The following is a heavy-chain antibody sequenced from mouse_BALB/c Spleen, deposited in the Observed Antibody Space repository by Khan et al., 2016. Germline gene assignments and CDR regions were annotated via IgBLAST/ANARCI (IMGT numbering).Heavy chain of an antibody. V-gene: IGHV2-6-7*01. CDR3: SSDYDGFAY. CDR2: IWGDGRK. Sequence: QVQLKESGPGLVAPSQSLSITCTVSGFSLTGYGVNWVRQPPGKGLEWLGTIWGDGRKDYNSALKSRVSISKDNSKSQVFLIMSSLQTDDTANYYCSSDYDGFAYWGQGTLVIVSA. J-gene: IGHJ3*01. D-gene: IGHD2-12*01. CDR1: GFSLTGYG.